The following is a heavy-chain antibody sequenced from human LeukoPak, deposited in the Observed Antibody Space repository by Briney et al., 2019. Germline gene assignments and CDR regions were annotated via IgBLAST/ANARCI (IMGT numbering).Heavy chain of an antibody. V-gene: IGHV3-48*02. J-gene: IGHJ5*02. CDR2: ISTGSSTT. Sequence: GGSLRLSCAASEFSFSTYNMNWVRQAPGKGLEWVSYISTGSSTTYYADSVKGRFTISRDNVENSLYLQMNSLRDEDTAVYYCAKDLYGSDWYNYFDPWGQGALVTVSS. D-gene: IGHD6-19*01. CDR1: EFSFSTYN. CDR3: AKDLYGSDWYNYFDP.